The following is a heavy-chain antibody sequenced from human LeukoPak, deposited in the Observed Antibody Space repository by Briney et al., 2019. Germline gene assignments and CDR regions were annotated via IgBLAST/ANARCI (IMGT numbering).Heavy chain of an antibody. V-gene: IGHV3-21*01. CDR3: AREGSGSPDFDY. CDR2: ISSSSSYI. J-gene: IGHJ4*02. Sequence: GGSLRLSCAASGFTFSSYSMNWVRQAPGKGLEWVSSISSSSSYIYYADSVKGRFTISRDNAKNSLYLQMNSLRAEDTAVYHCAREGSGSPDFDYWGQGTLVTVSS. D-gene: IGHD3-10*01. CDR1: GFTFSSYS.